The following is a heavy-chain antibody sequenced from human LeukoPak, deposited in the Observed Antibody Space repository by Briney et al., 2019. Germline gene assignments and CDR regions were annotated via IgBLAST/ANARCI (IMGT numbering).Heavy chain of an antibody. Sequence: PSETLSLTCTVSGGSISSYYWSWIRQPPGRGLEWIGYIYYSGSTNYNPSLKSRVTISVDTSKNQFSLKLSSVTAADTAVYYCARGGNWGSLGYFDYWGQGTLVTVSS. CDR3: ARGGNWGSLGYFDY. D-gene: IGHD7-27*01. V-gene: IGHV4-59*01. CDR2: IYYSGST. CDR1: GGSISSYY. J-gene: IGHJ4*02.